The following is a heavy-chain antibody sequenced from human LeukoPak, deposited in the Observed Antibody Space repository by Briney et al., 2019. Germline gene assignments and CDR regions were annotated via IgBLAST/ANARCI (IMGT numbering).Heavy chain of an antibody. CDR2: TRNKANSYTT. V-gene: IGHV3-72*01. Sequence: GGSLRLSCAASGFTFSDHYMDWVCQAPGKGLEWVGRTRNKANSYTTEYAASVKGRFTISRDDSKNSLYLQMNSLKTEDTAVYYCALGGYCSSTSCPAGEGDEYFQHWGQGTLVTVSS. J-gene: IGHJ1*01. CDR3: ALGGYCSSTSCPAGEGDEYFQH. CDR1: GFTFSDHY. D-gene: IGHD2-2*01.